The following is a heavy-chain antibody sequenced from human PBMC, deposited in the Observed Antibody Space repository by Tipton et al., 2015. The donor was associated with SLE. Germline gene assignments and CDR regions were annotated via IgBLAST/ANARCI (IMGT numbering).Heavy chain of an antibody. CDR1: GFTFSSYA. D-gene: IGHD3-16*01. V-gene: IGHV3-30*14. CDR3: ARMEGGLMDV. Sequence: SLRLSCAASGFTFSSYAMHWVRQAPGKGLEWVAVISYDGSNKYSADSVKGRFTLSRDDSKNMMYLQMNSLRVEDTAVYYCARMEGGLMDVWGKGTTVTVSS. J-gene: IGHJ6*03. CDR2: ISYDGSNK.